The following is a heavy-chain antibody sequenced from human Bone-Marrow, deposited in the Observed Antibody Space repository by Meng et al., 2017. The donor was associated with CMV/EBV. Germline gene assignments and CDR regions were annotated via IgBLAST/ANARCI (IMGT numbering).Heavy chain of an antibody. CDR1: GGSFSGYY. CDR2: ISYDGGNK. CDR3: ARITLTNRVGGYFDS. V-gene: IGHV3-30-3*01. J-gene: IGHJ4*02. D-gene: IGHD1-26*01. Sequence: LSLTCAVYGGSFSGYYLTWIRQSPGKGLEWVAVISYDGGNKYYTDSVKGRFTISRDNSKNTLYLQMNSLRPEDTAVYYCARITLTNRVGGYFDSWCQGTLVTVSS.